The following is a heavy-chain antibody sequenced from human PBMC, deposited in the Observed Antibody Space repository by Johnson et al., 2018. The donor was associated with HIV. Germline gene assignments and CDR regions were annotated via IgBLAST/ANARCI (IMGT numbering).Heavy chain of an antibody. CDR1: GFTFSSYA. V-gene: IGHV3-33*08. Sequence: QVQLVESGGGVVQPGRSLRLSCAASGFTFSSYAMHWVRQAPGKGLEWVAVIWYDGSNKYYADSVKGRLTISRDNSKNTLYLQMNSLRAEDTAVYYCAILGWGAFDIWGQGTMVTVSS. J-gene: IGHJ3*02. CDR2: IWYDGSNK. CDR3: AILGWGAFDI. D-gene: IGHD2-21*01.